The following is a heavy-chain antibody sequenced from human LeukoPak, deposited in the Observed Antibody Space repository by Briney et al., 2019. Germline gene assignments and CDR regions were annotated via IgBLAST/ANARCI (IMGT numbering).Heavy chain of an antibody. J-gene: IGHJ4*02. CDR3: ARVSTRTYDFWSGYYPSDFDY. D-gene: IGHD3-3*01. V-gene: IGHV4-59*01. CDR2: IYYSGST. CDR1: GGSIXSYY. Sequence: ETLSLTXXVXGGSIXSYYWSWIRQPPGKGLEWIGYIYYSGSTNYNPSLKSRVTISVDTSKNQFSLKLSSVTAADTAVYYCARVSTRTYDFWSGYYPSDFDYWGQGTLVTVSS.